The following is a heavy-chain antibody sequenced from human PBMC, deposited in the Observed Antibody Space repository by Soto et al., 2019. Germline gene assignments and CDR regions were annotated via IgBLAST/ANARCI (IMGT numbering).Heavy chain of an antibody. CDR2: IYYSGST. V-gene: IGHV4-39*01. CDR3: ARGYCSGGSCYRY. Sequence: SSETLSLICTVSGGSISSSSYYWGWIRQPPGKGLEWIGSIYYSGSTYYNPSLKSRVTISVDTSKNQFSLKLSSVTAADTAVYYCARGYCSGGSCYRYWGQGSQVTVYS. CDR1: GGSISSSSYY. D-gene: IGHD2-15*01. J-gene: IGHJ4*02.